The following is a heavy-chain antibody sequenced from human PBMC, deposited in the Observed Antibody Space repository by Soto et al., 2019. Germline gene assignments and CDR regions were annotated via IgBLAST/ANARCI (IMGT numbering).Heavy chain of an antibody. D-gene: IGHD4-17*01. CDR1: GYTFTSYF. J-gene: IGHJ5*02. CDR2: ISSNGDST. V-gene: IGHV3-64D*06. CDR3: VHPRSTVQIPPT. Sequence: SCKASGYTFTSYFMHWVRQAPGKGLEYVSGISSNGDSTYYADSVKGRFTISRDNSKNTLYLQMSSLRAVDTAVYYCVHPRSTVQIPPTWGQGTLVTVSS.